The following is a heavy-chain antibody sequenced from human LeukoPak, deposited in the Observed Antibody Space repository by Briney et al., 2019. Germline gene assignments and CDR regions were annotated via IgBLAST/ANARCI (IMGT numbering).Heavy chain of an antibody. Sequence: PGGSLRLSCAASGFTFSNYWMKWVRQAPGKGLEWVANIKQDGSEKYYVDSVKGRFTISRENAKNSLYLQMNSLRAEDTAVYYCAKVPITIFGVVYFDYWGQGTLVTVSS. CDR1: GFTFSNYW. V-gene: IGHV3-7*01. D-gene: IGHD3-3*01. CDR2: IKQDGSEK. J-gene: IGHJ4*02. CDR3: AKVPITIFGVVYFDY.